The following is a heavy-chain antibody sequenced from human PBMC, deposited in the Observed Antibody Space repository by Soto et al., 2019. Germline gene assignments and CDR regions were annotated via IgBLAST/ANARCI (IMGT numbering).Heavy chain of an antibody. CDR3: ATTKFYDYIWGSYRLAAFDI. V-gene: IGHV4-39*05. D-gene: IGHD3-16*02. CDR1: GGTISSSSYY. Sequence: LETPSLTCTVSGGTISSSSYYWGWIRQPPGKGLEWIGSIYYSGSTYYNPSLKSRVTISVDTSKNQFSLKLSSVTAADTAVYYCATTKFYDYIWGSYRLAAFDIWGQGTMVTVSS. J-gene: IGHJ3*02. CDR2: IYYSGST.